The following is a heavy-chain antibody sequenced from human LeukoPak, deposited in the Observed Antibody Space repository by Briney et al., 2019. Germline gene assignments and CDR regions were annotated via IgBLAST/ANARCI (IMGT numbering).Heavy chain of an antibody. D-gene: IGHD3-22*01. CDR2: INWNSGSI. V-gene: IGHV3-9*03. Sequence: GGSLRLSCAASGFTFDDYGMQWVRQVPGKGLEWVSGINWNSGSIGYADSVKGRFTISRDNAKNSLYLRMNSLRAEDMALYYCAKGDSSAYYGAPDYWGQGTLVTVSS. CDR3: AKGDSSAYYGAPDY. CDR1: GFTFDDYG. J-gene: IGHJ4*02.